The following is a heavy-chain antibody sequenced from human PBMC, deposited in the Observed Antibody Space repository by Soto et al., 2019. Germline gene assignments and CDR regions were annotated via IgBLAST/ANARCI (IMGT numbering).Heavy chain of an antibody. CDR2: IKHDGSEK. CDR3: ARQGGRRTYYYYYGMDV. J-gene: IGHJ6*02. V-gene: IGHV3-7*01. D-gene: IGHD3-16*01. CDR1: GFIFSSYW. Sequence: EVQLVESGGGLVQPGGSLRLSCTASGFIFSSYWMSWVRQAPGKGLEWVANIKHDGSEKNYVDSVKGRFTISTDNAKNSVFLQMNSLRAEDTAVYYCARQGGRRTYYYYYGMDVWGQGTTVTVSS.